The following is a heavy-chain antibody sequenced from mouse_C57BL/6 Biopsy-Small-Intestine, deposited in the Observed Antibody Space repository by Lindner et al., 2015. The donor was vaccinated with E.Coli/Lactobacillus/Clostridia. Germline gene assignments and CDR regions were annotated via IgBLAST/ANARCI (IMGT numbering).Heavy chain of an antibody. D-gene: IGHD1-1*02. CDR1: GYTFTDYY. CDR3: ARGGDFDY. V-gene: IGHV1-19*01. CDR2: INPYNGGT. Sequence: VQLQESGPVLVKPGASVKMSCKASGYTFTDYYMNWVKQSHGKSLEWIGVINPYNGGTSYNQKFKGKATLTVDKSSSTAYMELNSLTSEDSAVYYCARGGDFDYWGQGTTLTVSS. J-gene: IGHJ2*01.